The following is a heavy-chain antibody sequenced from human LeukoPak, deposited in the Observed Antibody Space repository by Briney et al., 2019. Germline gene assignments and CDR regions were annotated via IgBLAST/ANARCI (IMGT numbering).Heavy chain of an antibody. J-gene: IGHJ4*02. Sequence: GGSLRLSCAASGFTFSSYWMSWVRQAPGKGLGWVANIKQDGSEKYYVDSVKGRFTISRDNAKNSLYLQMNSLRAEDTAVYYCARKGRALAVDYWGQGTLVTVSS. CDR1: GFTFSSYW. CDR3: ARKGRALAVDY. CDR2: IKQDGSEK. V-gene: IGHV3-7*01.